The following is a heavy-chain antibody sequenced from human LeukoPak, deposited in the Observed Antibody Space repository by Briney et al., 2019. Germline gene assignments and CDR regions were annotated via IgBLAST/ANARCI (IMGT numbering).Heavy chain of an antibody. CDR2: ISGSGGST. CDR3: AKVIAPTYYYDSSGYGDAFDI. J-gene: IGHJ3*02. CDR1: GFTFSSYA. Sequence: GGSLRLSCAASGFTFSSYAMSWVRQAPGKGLEWVSAISGSGGSTYYADSVKGRFTISRDNSKNTLYLQMNSLRAEDMAVYYCAKVIAPTYYYDSSGYGDAFDIWGQGTMVTVSS. V-gene: IGHV3-23*01. D-gene: IGHD3-22*01.